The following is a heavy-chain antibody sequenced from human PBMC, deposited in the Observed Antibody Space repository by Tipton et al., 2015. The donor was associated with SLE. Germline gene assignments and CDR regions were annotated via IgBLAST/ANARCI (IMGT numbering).Heavy chain of an antibody. V-gene: IGHV4-39*07. CDR2: IYYSGST. Sequence: TLSLTCTVSGGSISSSSYYWGWIRQPPGMGLEWIGSIYYSGSTYYNPSLKSRVTISADTSKNQFSLKLSSVTAADTAVYYCARRGRGSPDYWGQGTLVTVSS. J-gene: IGHJ4*02. CDR1: GGSISSSSYY. CDR3: ARRGRGSPDY. D-gene: IGHD3-10*01.